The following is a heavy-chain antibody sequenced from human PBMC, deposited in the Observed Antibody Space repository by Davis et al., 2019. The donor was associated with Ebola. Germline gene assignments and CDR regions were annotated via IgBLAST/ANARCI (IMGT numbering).Heavy chain of an antibody. Sequence: PGGSLRLSCAASGFTFSSYWMHWVRQGPGKGLVWVSRVNSDGSSAVYADSVKGRFTMSRDNAENTLYLQMNSLRVEDTAVYYCTRGGYRSGLDYWGQGILVTVSS. CDR3: TRGGYRSGLDY. D-gene: IGHD6-19*01. V-gene: IGHV3-74*01. CDR1: GFTFSSYW. CDR2: VNSDGSSA. J-gene: IGHJ4*02.